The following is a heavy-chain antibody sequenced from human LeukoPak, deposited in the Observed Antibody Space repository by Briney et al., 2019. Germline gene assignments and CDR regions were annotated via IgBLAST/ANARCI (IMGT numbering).Heavy chain of an antibody. CDR3: ARETVDGYNQGTTIRVFYC. J-gene: IGHJ4*02. Sequence: ASVKVSCEASGYTFTSYDINWVRQATGQGLEWMGWMNPNSGNTGYAQKFQGRVTITADESTSTAYTELSSLRSEDTAVYYCARETVDGYNQGTTIRVFYCWGQGTLVTVSS. V-gene: IGHV1-8*01. D-gene: IGHD5-24*01. CDR2: MNPNSGNT. CDR1: GYTFTSYD.